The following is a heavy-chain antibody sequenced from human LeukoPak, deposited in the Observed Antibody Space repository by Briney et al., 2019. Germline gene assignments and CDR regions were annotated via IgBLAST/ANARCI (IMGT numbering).Heavy chain of an antibody. D-gene: IGHD4-23*01. V-gene: IGHV3-9*01. CDR1: GSNLPDYA. CDR3: GKDTSPGGLDS. CDR2: IYWLSQRI. Sequence: GGSLRLSCVFSGSNLPDYAMHWVWQAPGKGLEWVSGIYWLSQRIGYADSVKGRLTVSRDNAKNSLFLQMNSLRPEDTALYYCGKDTSPGGLDSWGRGTMVIVSS. J-gene: IGHJ4*02.